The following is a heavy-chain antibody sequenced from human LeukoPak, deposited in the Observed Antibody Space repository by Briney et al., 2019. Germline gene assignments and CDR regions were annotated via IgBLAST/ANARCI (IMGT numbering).Heavy chain of an antibody. CDR2: INHSGNT. Sequence: PSETLSLTCAVSGGSLSGYFWSWIRQPPGKGLEWIGEINHSGNTNYNPSLKSRVTISVDTSKNQFSLKLSSVTAADTAVYYCARARPPFWSGYYPLDYWGQGTLVTVSS. CDR3: ARARPPFWSGYYPLDY. V-gene: IGHV4-34*01. CDR1: GGSLSGYF. J-gene: IGHJ4*02. D-gene: IGHD3-3*01.